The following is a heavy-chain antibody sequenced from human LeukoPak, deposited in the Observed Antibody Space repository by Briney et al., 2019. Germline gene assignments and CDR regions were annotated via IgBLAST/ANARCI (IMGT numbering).Heavy chain of an antibody. Sequence: SETLSLTCAVYGGSFSGYYWSWIRQPPGKGLEWIGEINHSGSTNYNPSLKSRVTISVDTSKNQLSLKLSSVTAADTAVYYCARSSPGGDSYGIYYYGMDVWGQGTTVTVSS. V-gene: IGHV4-34*01. CDR2: INHSGST. J-gene: IGHJ6*02. CDR3: ARSSPGGDSYGIYYYGMDV. D-gene: IGHD5-18*01. CDR1: GGSFSGYY.